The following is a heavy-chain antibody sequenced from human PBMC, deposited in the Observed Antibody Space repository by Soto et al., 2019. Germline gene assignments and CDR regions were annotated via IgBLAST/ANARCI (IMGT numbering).Heavy chain of an antibody. CDR1: GFTFSSYA. D-gene: IGHD3-3*01. CDR3: ARGFGSITIFRVVNDAFDI. CDR2: ISSNGGST. J-gene: IGHJ3*02. Sequence: GGSLRLSCSASGFTFSSYAMHWVRQAPGKGLEYVSAISSNGGSTYYADSVKGRFTISRDNSKNTLYLQMSSLRAEDTAVYYCARGFGSITIFRVVNDAFDIWGQGTMVTGSS. V-gene: IGHV3-64D*08.